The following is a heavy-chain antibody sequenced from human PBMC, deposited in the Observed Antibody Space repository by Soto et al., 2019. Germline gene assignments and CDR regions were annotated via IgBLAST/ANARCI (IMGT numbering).Heavy chain of an antibody. V-gene: IGHV1-3*01. Sequence: AASVEVSCKASGYTFTSYAIPWVRQAPGQRLEWMGWINAGNGNTKYSQKFQGRVTITRDTSASTAYMELSSLRSEDTAVYYCARGGRFLECFLYPFDYCRQVPLVTVSS. CDR1: GYTFTSYA. CDR3: ARGGRFLECFLYPFDY. CDR2: INAGNGNT. J-gene: IGHJ4*02. D-gene: IGHD3-3*01.